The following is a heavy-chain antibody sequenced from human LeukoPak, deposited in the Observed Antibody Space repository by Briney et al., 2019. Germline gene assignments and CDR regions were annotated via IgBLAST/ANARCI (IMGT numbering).Heavy chain of an antibody. CDR3: ARNLYSVVRDFDD. CDR2: IDSDGGST. CDR1: GFTFSSYW. J-gene: IGHJ4*02. Sequence: GGSLRLSCAASGFTFSSYWMHWVRQAPGKGLVGVSGIDSDGGSTSYADSVKGRFTISRDNAKNTLYLQMNSLRAEDTAVYYCARNLYSVVRDFDDWGQGTLVTVSS. V-gene: IGHV3-74*01. D-gene: IGHD3-10*01.